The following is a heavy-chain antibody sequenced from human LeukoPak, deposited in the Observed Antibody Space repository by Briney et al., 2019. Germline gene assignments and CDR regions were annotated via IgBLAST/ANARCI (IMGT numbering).Heavy chain of an antibody. CDR3: AKDQVSRPDDY. CDR2: ISGSGGST. D-gene: IGHD6-6*01. CDR1: GFTFSSYG. V-gene: IGHV3-23*01. J-gene: IGHJ4*02. Sequence: GSLRLSCAASGFTFSSYGMSWVRQAPGKGLEWVSAISGSGGSTYYADSVKGRFTISRDDSKDTLYLQMNSLRAEDTALYYCAKDQVSRPDDYWGPGTLVTVSS.